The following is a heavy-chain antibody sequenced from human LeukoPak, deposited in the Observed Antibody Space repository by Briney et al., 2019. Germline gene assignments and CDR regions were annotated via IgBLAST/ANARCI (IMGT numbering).Heavy chain of an antibody. D-gene: IGHD6-13*01. CDR1: GGSISSGDYY. Sequence: PSQTLSLTCTVSGGSISSGDYYWSWIRQPPGKGLEWIGYIYYSGSTYYNPSLKSRVTISVDTSKNQFSLKLSSVTAADTAVYYCAREQQLVLGMVAFDIWGQGTMVTVPS. V-gene: IGHV4-30-4*08. CDR3: AREQQLVLGMVAFDI. CDR2: IYYSGST. J-gene: IGHJ3*02.